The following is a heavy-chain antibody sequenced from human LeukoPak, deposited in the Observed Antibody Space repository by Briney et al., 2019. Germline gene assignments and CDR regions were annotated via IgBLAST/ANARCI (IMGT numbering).Heavy chain of an antibody. Sequence: SSETLSLTCTVSGGSINSYYWSWIRQPPEKGLEWIGYIYYSGSTNCNPSLKSRVTISVDTSKNQFSLNLTSVTAADTAVYYCARSKGIAAAGHSNFNFDYWGQGTLVTVSS. CDR1: GGSINSYY. CDR3: ARSKGIAAAGHSNFNFDY. D-gene: IGHD6-13*01. CDR2: IYYSGST. J-gene: IGHJ4*02. V-gene: IGHV4-59*08.